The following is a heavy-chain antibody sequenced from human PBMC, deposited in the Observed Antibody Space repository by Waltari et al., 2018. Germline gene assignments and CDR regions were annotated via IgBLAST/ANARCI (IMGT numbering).Heavy chain of an antibody. V-gene: IGHV3-66*02. Sequence: EVQLVESGGGLVQPGGSLRLSCAASGFAVSSNYMSWVRQAPGKGLVWVAVIDSGGSTYNADTVTGRFTISRDKSKNTLSLQMNRLRAEDTAVYYCARERAVAGTGIDYWGQGTLVTVSS. D-gene: IGHD6-19*01. CDR2: IDSGGST. J-gene: IGHJ4*02. CDR1: GFAVSSNY. CDR3: ARERAVAGTGIDY.